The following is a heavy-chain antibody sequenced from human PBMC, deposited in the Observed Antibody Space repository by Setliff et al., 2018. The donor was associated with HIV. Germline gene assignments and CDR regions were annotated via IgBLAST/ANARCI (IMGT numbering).Heavy chain of an antibody. CDR2: TPHSGST. CDR3: VVYFGGNGGRGL. D-gene: IGHD2-15*01. J-gene: IGHJ4*02. V-gene: IGHV4-38-2*01. Sequence: SETLSLTCAVSGYSISSSHWWGWIRQPPGRGLEWIGTTPHSGSTNYNPSLRSRVTISLDTSTNQFSLRLNSVTAADTAHYFCVVYFGGNGGRGLWGQGTLVTVSS. CDR1: GYSISSSHW.